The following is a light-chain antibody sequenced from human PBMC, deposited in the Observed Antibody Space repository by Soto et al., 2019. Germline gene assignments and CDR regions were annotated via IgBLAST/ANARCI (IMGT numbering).Light chain of an antibody. CDR1: QTISSW. J-gene: IGKJ5*01. CDR3: QHYNSYPIT. CDR2: DAS. Sequence: DIQMTQSPSTLSGSVGGRVTITCRASQTISSWLAWYQQKPGRAPKLLIYDASSLKSGVPSRFSGSGSGTEFTLTISSLQPDDFATYYCQHYNSYPITFGQGTRLEIK. V-gene: IGKV1-5*01.